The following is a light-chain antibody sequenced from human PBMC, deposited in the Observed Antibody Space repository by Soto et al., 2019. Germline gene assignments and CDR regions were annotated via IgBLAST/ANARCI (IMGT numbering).Light chain of an antibody. CDR3: SSYTSSYTYV. J-gene: IGLJ1*01. V-gene: IGLV2-14*03. CDR2: DVS. Sequence: QSALTQPASVSGSPGQSVTISCAGTSSDVGGYNFVSWYQQHPGKAPQLMIYDVSSRPSGVSNCFSGSKSGNTASLTISGLQAEDAADYYCSSYTSSYTYVFGTGTKLTVL. CDR1: SSDVGGYNF.